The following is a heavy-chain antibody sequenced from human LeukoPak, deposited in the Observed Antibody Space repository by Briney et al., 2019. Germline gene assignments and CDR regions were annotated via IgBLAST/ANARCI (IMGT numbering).Heavy chain of an antibody. Sequence: PGGSLRLSCAASGFTFSSYAMSWVRQAPGKGLEWVSAISGSGGSTYYADSVKGRFTISRDNSKNTLYLQMNSLRAEDTAVYYCAKRKKIGSSGWYFDYWGQGTLVTVSS. D-gene: IGHD1-26*01. V-gene: IGHV3-23*01. J-gene: IGHJ4*02. CDR2: ISGSGGST. CDR1: GFTFSSYA. CDR3: AKRKKIGSSGWYFDY.